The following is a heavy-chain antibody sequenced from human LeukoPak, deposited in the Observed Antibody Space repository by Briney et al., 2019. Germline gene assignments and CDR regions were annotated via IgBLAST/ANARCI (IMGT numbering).Heavy chain of an antibody. V-gene: IGHV3-23*01. J-gene: IGHJ6*02. CDR1: GFTFSSYA. CDR3: AKGYSGSYGSDYYYGMDV. D-gene: IGHD3-10*01. CDR2: ISSSGGST. Sequence: PGGSLRLSCAASGFTFSSYAMSWVRQAPGKGLEWVSAISSSGGSTYYADSVKGRFTISRDNSKNTLYLQMNSLRAEDTAVYYCAKGYSGSYGSDYYYGMDVWGQGTTVTVSS.